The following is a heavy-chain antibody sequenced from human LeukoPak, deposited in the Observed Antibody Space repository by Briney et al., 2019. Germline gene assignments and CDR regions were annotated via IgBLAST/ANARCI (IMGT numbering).Heavy chain of an antibody. CDR3: ARIKTYYYDSSGYLPEYYFDY. D-gene: IGHD3-22*01. Sequence: GGSLRLSCAASGFTVSSNYMSWVRQAPGKGLEWVSVIYSGGSTYYADSVKGRFTISRDNSKNTLYLQMNSLRAEDTAVYYCARIKTYYYDSSGYLPEYYFDYWGQGTLSPSPQ. J-gene: IGHJ4*02. CDR2: IYSGGST. V-gene: IGHV3-66*01. CDR1: GFTVSSNY.